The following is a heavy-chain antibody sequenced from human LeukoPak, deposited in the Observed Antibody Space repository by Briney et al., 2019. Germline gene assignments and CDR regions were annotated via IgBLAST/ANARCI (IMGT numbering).Heavy chain of an antibody. CDR1: GYTFTGYY. CDR3: ARQRIAVAGANDAFDI. J-gene: IGHJ3*02. CDR2: INPNSGGT. V-gene: IGHV1-2*02. Sequence: ASVKVSCKASGYTFTGYYMHWVRQAPGQGLEWMGSINPNSGGTNYAQKFQGRVTMTRDTSISTAYMELSRLRSDDTAVYYCARQRIAVAGANDAFDIWGQGTMVTVSS. D-gene: IGHD6-19*01.